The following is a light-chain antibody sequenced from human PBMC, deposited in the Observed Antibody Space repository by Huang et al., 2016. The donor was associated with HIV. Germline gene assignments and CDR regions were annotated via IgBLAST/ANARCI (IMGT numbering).Light chain of an antibody. Sequence: EIVLTQSPGTLSLSPGERATLSCRASQSVSSSYLVWYQQKPGQAPRLLIYGASSRATGIPDRFSGSGSGTDFTLTISRLEPEDFAVYYCQQYGSSPFGQGTKVEIK. J-gene: IGKJ1*01. CDR2: GAS. CDR1: QSVSSSY. CDR3: QQYGSSP. V-gene: IGKV3-20*01.